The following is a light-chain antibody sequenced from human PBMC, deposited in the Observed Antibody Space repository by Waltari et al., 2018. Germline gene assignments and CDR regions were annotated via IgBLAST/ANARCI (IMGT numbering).Light chain of an antibody. J-gene: IGKJ4*01. Sequence: DIQLTQSPSFLSASVGDRVTITCRASQGISSYLAWYQQKPRKAPNLLIYAASTLQSGVPSRFSGRGSGTEFTLSINSLQPEEFATYYCQQGNSYRLTFGEGTKGEIK. V-gene: IGKV1-9*01. CDR1: QGISSY. CDR3: QQGNSYRLT. CDR2: AAS.